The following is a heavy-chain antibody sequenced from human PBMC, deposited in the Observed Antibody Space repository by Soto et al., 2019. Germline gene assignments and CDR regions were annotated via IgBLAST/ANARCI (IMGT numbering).Heavy chain of an antibody. Sequence: EVQLVESGGGLVKPGGSLRLSCAASGFTFSSYSMNWVRQAPGKGLEWVSSISSSSSYIYYADSVKGRFTISRDNAKNSLYLQMNSLRAEDTAVYYCARGIAARPVYWLVNFDYWGQGTLVTVSS. V-gene: IGHV3-21*01. CDR3: ARGIAARPVYWLVNFDY. D-gene: IGHD6-6*01. J-gene: IGHJ4*02. CDR1: GFTFSSYS. CDR2: ISSSSSYI.